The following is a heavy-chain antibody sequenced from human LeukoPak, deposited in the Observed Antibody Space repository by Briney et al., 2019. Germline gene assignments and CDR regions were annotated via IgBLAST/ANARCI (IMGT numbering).Heavy chain of an antibody. CDR2: ISSSSSYI. D-gene: IGHD2-21*02. J-gene: IGHJ3*02. CDR3: ARDVPTARAAFDI. V-gene: IGHV3-21*01. CDR1: GFTFSSYS. Sequence: GGSLRLPCAASGFTFSSYSMNWVRQAPGKGLEWVSSISSSSSYIYYADSVKGRFTISRDNAKNSLYLQMNSLRAEDTAVYYCARDVPTARAAFDIWGQGTMVTVSS.